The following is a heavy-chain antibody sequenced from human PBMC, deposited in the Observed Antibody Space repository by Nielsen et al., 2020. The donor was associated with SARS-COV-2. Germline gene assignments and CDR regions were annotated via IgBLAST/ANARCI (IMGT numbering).Heavy chain of an antibody. CDR2: HYSGVRT. CDR3: ARHRKWGLLGIDY. Sequence: SETLSLTCSVSGGSIRSNFYYWGWIRPPPGKGLEWIGSHYSGVRTYNNPSLNSRVTISVDTSKTQFSLRLTSVTAANTAVYYCARHRKWGLLGIDYWGQGTLVPVSS. J-gene: IGHJ4*02. CDR1: GGSIRSNFYY. D-gene: IGHD1-26*01. V-gene: IGHV4-39*01.